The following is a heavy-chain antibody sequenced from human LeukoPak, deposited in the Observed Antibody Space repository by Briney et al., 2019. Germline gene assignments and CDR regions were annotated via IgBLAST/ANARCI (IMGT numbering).Heavy chain of an antibody. J-gene: IGHJ4*02. V-gene: IGHV3-30-3*01. CDR1: GFSFSKYA. CDR2: ISFDETKK. CDR3: ARMKVIKGASLDY. Sequence: GGPLRLSCAASGFSFSKYAMHWVRQAPGKGLEWVAVISFDETKKYYADSVKGRFTISRDNSNNTLFLQLNSLKTEDTAVYSCARMKVIKGASLDYWGQGSLVTVSS. D-gene: IGHD2/OR15-2a*01.